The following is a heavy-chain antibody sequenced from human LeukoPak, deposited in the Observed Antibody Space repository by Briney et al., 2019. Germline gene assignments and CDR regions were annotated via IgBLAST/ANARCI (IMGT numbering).Heavy chain of an antibody. CDR1: GFTFSSYE. CDR2: ISSSGSTI. J-gene: IGHJ4*02. V-gene: IGHV3-48*03. CDR3: AREGGGNSLNY. D-gene: IGHD4-23*01. Sequence: GSLRLSCAASGFTFSSYEMNWVRQAPGKGLEWVSYISSSGSTIYYADSVKGRFTISRDNAKNSLYLQMNSLRAEDTAVYYCAREGGGNSLNYWGQGTLVTVSS.